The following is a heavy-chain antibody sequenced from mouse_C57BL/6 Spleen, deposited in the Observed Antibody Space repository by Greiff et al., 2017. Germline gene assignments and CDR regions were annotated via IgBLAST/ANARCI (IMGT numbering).Heavy chain of an antibody. J-gene: IGHJ4*01. CDR3: ARSDPRAMDD. CDR2: INPSSGYT. Sequence: QVQLQQSGAELARPGASVKMSCKASGYTFTSYTMHWVKQRPGQGLEWIGYINPSSGYTKYNQKVKDKATLTADKSSSTAYMQLSSLTSEDSAVYYCARSDPRAMDDWGKGTSVTVSS. V-gene: IGHV1-4*01. CDR1: GYTFTSYT.